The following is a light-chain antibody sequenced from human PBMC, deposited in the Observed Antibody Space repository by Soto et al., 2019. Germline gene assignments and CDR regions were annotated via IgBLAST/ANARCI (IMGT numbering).Light chain of an antibody. CDR3: QQPNHYPST. Sequence: IQLTQSPSSLSASVGDRVTITCRASRDISTYLAWYQQKPGKAPMLLISAASTLQSGVPSRFSGSGSGTDFTLTISSLQPEDFATYYCQQPNHYPSTFGGGTKV. CDR1: RDISTY. CDR2: AAS. J-gene: IGKJ4*01. V-gene: IGKV1-9*01.